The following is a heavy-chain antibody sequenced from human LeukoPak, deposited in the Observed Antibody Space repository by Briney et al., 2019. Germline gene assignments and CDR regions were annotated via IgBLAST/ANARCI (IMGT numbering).Heavy chain of an antibody. D-gene: IGHD3-3*01. V-gene: IGHV1-2*02. CDR3: ARNYDFWSGYYSPRSYFDY. CDR2: INPNSGGT. J-gene: IGHJ4*02. CDR1: GYTFTGYY. Sequence: GASVKVSCKASGYTFTGYYMHWGRQAPGQGLEWMGWINPNSGGTNYAQKFQGRVTMTRDTSISTAYMELSRLRSDDTAVYYCARNYDFWSGYYSPRSYFDYWGQGTLVTVSS.